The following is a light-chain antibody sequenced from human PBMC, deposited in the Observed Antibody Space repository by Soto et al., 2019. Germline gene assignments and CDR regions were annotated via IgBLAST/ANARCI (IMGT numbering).Light chain of an antibody. CDR2: AAS. CDR3: QQSYSSPNT. Sequence: DIQMTQSPSSLSASVGDRVTISCRASQSISTYLNWYRQKPGKVPELLIYAASSLQSGVPSRFSGSGSGTDFTLTISNLQPEDCSSYDCQQSYSSPNTCGQGTKIEI. V-gene: IGKV1-39*01. CDR1: QSISTY. J-gene: IGKJ2*01.